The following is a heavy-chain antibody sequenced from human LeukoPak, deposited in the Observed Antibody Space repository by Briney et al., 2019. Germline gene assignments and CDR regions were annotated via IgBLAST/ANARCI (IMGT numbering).Heavy chain of an antibody. CDR3: TKDTVDTTMVPYYFEY. V-gene: IGHV3-23*01. Sequence: GGSLRLSCAASGFTFSSYAMSWVRQAPGKGLEWVSAISGSGGSTYYADSVKGRFTISRDKSKNTLFLQMNSLRAEDTAVYYCTKDTVDTTMVPYYFEYWGQGTLVTVSS. J-gene: IGHJ4*02. D-gene: IGHD5-18*01. CDR1: GFTFSSYA. CDR2: ISGSGGST.